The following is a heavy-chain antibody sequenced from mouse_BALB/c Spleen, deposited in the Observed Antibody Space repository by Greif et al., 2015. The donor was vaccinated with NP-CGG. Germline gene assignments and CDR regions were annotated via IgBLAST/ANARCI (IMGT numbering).Heavy chain of an antibody. J-gene: IGHJ3*01. D-gene: IGHD1-1*02. Sequence: QVQLKESGPGLVAPSQSLSITCTVSGFSLTSYGVHWVRQPPGKGLEWLGVIWAGGSTNYNSALMSRLSISKDNSKSQVFLRMSRRQTDDAAMCCCAGGGGSGWFACWGGGALVTVSA. CDR2: IWAGGST. CDR3: AGGGGSGWFAC. V-gene: IGHV2-9*02. CDR1: GFSLTSYG.